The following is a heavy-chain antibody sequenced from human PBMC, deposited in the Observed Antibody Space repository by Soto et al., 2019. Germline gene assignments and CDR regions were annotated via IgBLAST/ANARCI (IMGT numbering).Heavy chain of an antibody. CDR1: GGSISSYY. Sequence: PSETLSLTCTVSGGSISSYYWSWIRQPPGKGLEWIGYIYYTGSTNYNPSLKSRVTISVDTSKNQFSLKLSSVTAADTVVYYCARGYRSLDYWGQGTLVTVSS. V-gene: IGHV4-59*01. D-gene: IGHD4-4*01. J-gene: IGHJ4*02. CDR3: ARGYRSLDY. CDR2: IYYTGST.